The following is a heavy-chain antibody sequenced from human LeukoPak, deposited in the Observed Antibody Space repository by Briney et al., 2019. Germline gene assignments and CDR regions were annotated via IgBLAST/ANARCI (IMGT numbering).Heavy chain of an antibody. J-gene: IGHJ5*02. V-gene: IGHV4-34*01. D-gene: IGHD3-10*01. CDR2: INHSGST. Sequence: GGSXXGYYWSWIRQPPGKGLEWIGEINHSGSTNYNPSLKSRVTISVDTSKNQFSLKLSSVTAADTAVYYCGSTYGXGSYYRRSWFDPWGQGTLVTVSS. CDR3: GSTYGXGSYYRRSWFDP. CDR1: GGSXXGYY.